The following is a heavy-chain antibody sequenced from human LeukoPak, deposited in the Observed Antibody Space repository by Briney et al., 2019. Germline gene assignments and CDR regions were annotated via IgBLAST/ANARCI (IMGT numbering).Heavy chain of an antibody. V-gene: IGHV3-21*04. D-gene: IGHD2-2*01. Sequence: GGSLRLSCAASGFTFSSYSMNWVRQAPGKGLEWVSSISSSSSYIYYADSVKGRFTISRDSSKNTLYLQMNSLRVEDTAVYYCARVLRYQLPPDFWGQGTLVTVSS. J-gene: IGHJ4*02. CDR1: GFTFSSYS. CDR3: ARVLRYQLPPDF. CDR2: ISSSSSYI.